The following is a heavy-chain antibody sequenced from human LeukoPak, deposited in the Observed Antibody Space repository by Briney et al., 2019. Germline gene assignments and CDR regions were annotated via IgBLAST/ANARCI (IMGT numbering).Heavy chain of an antibody. CDR1: GGSISSYY. J-gene: IGHJ4*02. V-gene: IGHV4-59*01. CDR3: ASSMVRGVILSLDY. D-gene: IGHD3-10*01. CDR2: IYYSGST. Sequence: SETLSLTCTVSGGSISSYYWSWIRQPPGKGLEWIGYIYYSGSTNYNPSLKSRVTISVDTSKNQFSLKLSSVTAADTAVYYCASSMVRGVILSLDYWGQGTLVTVSS.